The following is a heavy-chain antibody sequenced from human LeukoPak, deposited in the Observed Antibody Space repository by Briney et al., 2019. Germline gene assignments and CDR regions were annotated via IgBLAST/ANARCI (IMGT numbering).Heavy chain of an antibody. CDR2: INPNSGGT. J-gene: IGHJ4*02. CDR3: ARASNWGHGTGRY. V-gene: IGHV1-2*02. Sequence: ASVKVSCKATGYTFIDYYMHWVGQAPGQGREGMGWINPNSGGTNYAQRFQGRVTMTRDTSISTAYMELSRLRSDDTAVYYCARASNWGHGTGRYWGQGTLVTVSS. D-gene: IGHD7-27*01. CDR1: GYTFIDYY.